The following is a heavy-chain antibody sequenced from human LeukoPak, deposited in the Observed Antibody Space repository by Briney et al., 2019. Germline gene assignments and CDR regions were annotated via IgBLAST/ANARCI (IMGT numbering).Heavy chain of an antibody. D-gene: IGHD6-19*01. J-gene: IGHJ4*02. V-gene: IGHV4-30-2*01. Sequence: PSETLSLTCAVSGGSISSGGYSWSWIRQPPGKGLEWIGYIYHSGSTYYNPSLKSRVTISVDRSKSQFSLKLSSVTAADTAVYYCARVVAAPGYFDYWGQGTLVTVSS. CDR2: IYHSGST. CDR3: ARVVAAPGYFDY. CDR1: GGSISSGGYS.